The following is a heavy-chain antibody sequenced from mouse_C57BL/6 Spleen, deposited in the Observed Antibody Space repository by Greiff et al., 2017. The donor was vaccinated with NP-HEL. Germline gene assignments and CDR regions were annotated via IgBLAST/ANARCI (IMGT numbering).Heavy chain of an antibody. CDR3: ASGGYGGD. Sequence: EVQLQQSGPELVKPGASVKISCKASGYTFTDYYMNWVKQSHGKSLEWIGDINPNNGGTSYNQKFKGKATLTVDKSSSTAYMELRSLTSEDSAVYYCASGGYGGDWGQGTTLTVSS. J-gene: IGHJ2*01. V-gene: IGHV1-26*01. D-gene: IGHD2-2*01. CDR2: INPNNGGT. CDR1: GYTFTDYY.